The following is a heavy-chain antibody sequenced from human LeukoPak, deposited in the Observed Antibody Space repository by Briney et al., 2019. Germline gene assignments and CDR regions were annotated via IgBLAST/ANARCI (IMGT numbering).Heavy chain of an antibody. V-gene: IGHV4-38-2*01. CDR2: IYHSGST. D-gene: IGHD6-13*01. J-gene: IGHJ4*02. CDR3: ARHVDSSSWYGAYYFDY. Sequence: PSETLSLTCAVSGYSISSGYYWGWIRQPPGKGLEWIGSIYHSGSTYYNPSLKSRVTISVDTSKNQSSLKLSSVTAADTAVYYCARHVDSSSWYGAYYFDYWGQGTLVTVSS. CDR1: GYSISSGYY.